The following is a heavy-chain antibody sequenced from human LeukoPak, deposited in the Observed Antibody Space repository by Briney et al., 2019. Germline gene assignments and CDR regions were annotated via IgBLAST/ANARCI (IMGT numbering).Heavy chain of an antibody. D-gene: IGHD6-13*01. CDR2: IWYDGSNK. J-gene: IGHJ4*02. CDR1: GFAFSISG. Sequence: GRSLRLSCAASGFAFSISGMHWVRQAPGKGLEWVAIIWYDGSNKYYADSVKGRFSISRDTSKNTLYLQMNSLRAEDTAVYYCARKAAPGSGPFDYWGQGTLVIVSS. V-gene: IGHV3-33*01. CDR3: ARKAAPGSGPFDY.